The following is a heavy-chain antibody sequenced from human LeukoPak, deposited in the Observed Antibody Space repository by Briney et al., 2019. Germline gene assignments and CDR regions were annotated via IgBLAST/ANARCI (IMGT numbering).Heavy chain of an antibody. Sequence: PSETLSLTCTVSGGSISSYYWSWIRQPPGKGLEWIGYIYYSGSTNYNPSLKSRVTISVDTSKNQFSLKLSSVTAADTAAYYCARRMYYYHSSGYGGYWLDPWGQGTLVTVSS. D-gene: IGHD3-22*01. CDR3: ARRMYYYHSSGYGGYWLDP. J-gene: IGHJ5*02. V-gene: IGHV4-59*08. CDR1: GGSISSYY. CDR2: IYYSGST.